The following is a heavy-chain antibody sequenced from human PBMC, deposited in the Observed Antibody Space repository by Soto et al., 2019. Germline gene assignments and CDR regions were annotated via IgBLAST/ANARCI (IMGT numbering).Heavy chain of an antibody. V-gene: IGHV3-11*05. Sequence: QVQLVESGGGLVKPGGSLRLSCAVSGFTFSDYYMTWIRQAPGKGLEWVSYISSSTSHTNYADSVKGRFTISRDNAKNSLFLQMNSLRAEDTAVYYCAIGRGAGADYCDFWGQGTLVTVSS. J-gene: IGHJ4*02. CDR2: ISSSTSHT. CDR1: GFTFSDYY. D-gene: IGHD1-26*01. CDR3: AIGRGAGADYCDF.